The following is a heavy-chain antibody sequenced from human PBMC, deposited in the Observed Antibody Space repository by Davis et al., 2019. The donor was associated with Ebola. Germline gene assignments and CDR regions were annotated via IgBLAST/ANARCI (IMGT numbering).Heavy chain of an antibody. D-gene: IGHD6-19*01. CDR1: GFTFSSYE. CDR3: ARAARGWYSY. V-gene: IGHV3-21*01. J-gene: IGHJ4*02. Sequence: GGSLRLSCAASGFTFSSYEMNWVRQAPGKGLEWVSSISSSSSYIYYADSVKGRFTISRDNAKNSLYLQMNSLRAEDTAVYYCARAARGWYSYWGQGTLVTVSS. CDR2: ISSSSSYI.